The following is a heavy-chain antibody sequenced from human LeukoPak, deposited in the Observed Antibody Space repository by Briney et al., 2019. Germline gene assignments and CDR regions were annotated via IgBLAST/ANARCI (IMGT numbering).Heavy chain of an antibody. Sequence: PGGSLRLSCAASGFTFSSYGMSWVRQAPGKGLEWVSVISGSGGSTYYADSVKGRFTISRDNSKNTLYLQMNSLRAEDTAVYYCAKDLGYHDYGDYPAAFDIWGQGTMVTVSS. D-gene: IGHD4-17*01. CDR3: AKDLGYHDYGDYPAAFDI. CDR2: ISGSGGST. V-gene: IGHV3-23*01. CDR1: GFTFSSYG. J-gene: IGHJ3*02.